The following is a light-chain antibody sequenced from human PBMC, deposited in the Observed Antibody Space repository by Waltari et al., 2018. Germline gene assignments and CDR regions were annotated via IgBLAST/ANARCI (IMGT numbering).Light chain of an antibody. J-gene: IGLJ3*02. V-gene: IGLV2-14*01. CDR2: YVT. CDR3: TSFSTISTSL. Sequence: QSALTQPASVSGSPGQSLTISCTGTSNDIGDYNYVSWYQQQSGKAPKLMIYYVTERPSGVSNRFSGSKSGNTASLTISGLQADGEADYYCTSFSTISTSLFGGGTKVTVL. CDR1: SNDIGDYNY.